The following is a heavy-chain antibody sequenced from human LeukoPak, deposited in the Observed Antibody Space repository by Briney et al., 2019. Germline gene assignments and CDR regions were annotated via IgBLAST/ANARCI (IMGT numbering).Heavy chain of an antibody. D-gene: IGHD3-10*01. CDR2: IYTSGST. V-gene: IGHV4-61*02. CDR3: ARDGSALLWFGELLPYYYYGMDV. Sequence: SETLSLTCTVSGGSISSGSYYWSWIRRPAGKGLEWIGRIYTSGSTNYNPSLKSRVTISVDTSKNQFSLKLSSVTAADTAVYYCARDGSALLWFGELLPYYYYGMDVWGQGTTVTVSS. J-gene: IGHJ6*02. CDR1: GGSISSGSYY.